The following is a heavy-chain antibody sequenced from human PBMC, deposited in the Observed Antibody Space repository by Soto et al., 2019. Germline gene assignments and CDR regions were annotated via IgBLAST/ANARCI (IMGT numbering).Heavy chain of an antibody. V-gene: IGHV4-59*01. CDR2: IYYSGST. D-gene: IGHD3-9*01. CDR1: GGSISSYY. CDR3: ARSRGVRTYYDILTGYFSFDY. J-gene: IGHJ4*02. Sequence: QVQLQESGPGLVKPSETLSLTCTVSGGSISSYYWSWIRQPPGKGLEWIGYIYYSGSTNYNPSLKRRVTISVDTSKNQFSLKLSSVTAADTAVYYCARSRGVRTYYDILTGYFSFDYWGQGTLVTVSS.